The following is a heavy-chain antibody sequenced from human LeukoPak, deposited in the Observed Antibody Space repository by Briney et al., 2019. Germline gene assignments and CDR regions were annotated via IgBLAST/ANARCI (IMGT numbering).Heavy chain of an antibody. CDR3: ARDWGQRGVGATLAN. Sequence: HPGGSLRLSCAAPGFTFSSHAMVWVRQAPGKGLEWVSFISHDGSESFHTESVKGRFTISRDNFKNTVDLQVSGLKEEDTAVYYCARDWGQRGVGATLANWGQGTLVIVSS. J-gene: IGHJ4*02. CDR2: ISHDGSES. D-gene: IGHD1-26*01. CDR1: GFTFSSHA. V-gene: IGHV3-30-3*01.